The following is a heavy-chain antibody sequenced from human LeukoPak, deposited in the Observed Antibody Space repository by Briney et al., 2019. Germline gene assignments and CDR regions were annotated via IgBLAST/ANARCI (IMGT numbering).Heavy chain of an antibody. J-gene: IGHJ3*02. D-gene: IGHD6-13*01. Sequence: PSETLSLTCTVSGRSFSSGSYYWSWIRQPPGKGLEWIGYIYYSGSTNYNPSLKSRVTISVDTSKNQFSLKLSSVTAADTAVYYCARSKGRNSSSWYLTCAFDIWGQGTMVTVSS. CDR1: GRSFSSGSYY. V-gene: IGHV4-61*01. CDR2: IYYSGST. CDR3: ARSKGRNSSSWYLTCAFDI.